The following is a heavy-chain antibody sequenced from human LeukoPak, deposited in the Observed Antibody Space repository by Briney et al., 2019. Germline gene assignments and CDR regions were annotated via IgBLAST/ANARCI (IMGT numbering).Heavy chain of an antibody. CDR2: VRYDGSNQ. V-gene: IGHV3-30*02. D-gene: IGHD6-19*01. CDR1: GFTFNSYG. Sequence: PGGSLRLSCAASGFTFNSYGMPWVRQAPGKGLEWVASVRYDGSNQHYAESVKGRLSSSRDNSKSTASLQMNSLRTEDTAVYYCAKGSSTSGCPDYWGQGTLVTVSS. CDR3: AKGSSTSGCPDY. J-gene: IGHJ4*02.